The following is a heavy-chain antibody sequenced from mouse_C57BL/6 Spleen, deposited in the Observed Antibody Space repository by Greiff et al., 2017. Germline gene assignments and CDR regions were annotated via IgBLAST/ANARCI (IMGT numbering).Heavy chain of an antibody. CDR3: ARGSYGSSPYYAMDY. J-gene: IGHJ4*01. D-gene: IGHD1-1*01. Sequence: VQLQQSGPVLVKPGASVKMSCKASGYTFTDYYMNWVKQSHGKSLEWIGVINPYNGGTSYNQKFKGKATLTVDKSSSTAYMELNSLTSEDSAVYYGARGSYGSSPYYAMDYWGQGTSVTVAS. CDR1: GYTFTDYY. CDR2: INPYNGGT. V-gene: IGHV1-19*01.